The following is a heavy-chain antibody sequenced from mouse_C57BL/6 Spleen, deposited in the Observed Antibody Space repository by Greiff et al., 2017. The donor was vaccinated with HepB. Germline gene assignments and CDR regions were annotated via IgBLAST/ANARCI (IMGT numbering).Heavy chain of an antibody. CDR3: ARGENCYYGDAMDY. Sequence: EVQVVESGGGLVKPGGSLKLSCAASGFTFSDYGMHWVRQAPEKGLEWVAYISSGSSTIYYADTVKGRFTISRDNAKNTLFLQMTSLRSEDTAMYYCARGENCYYGDAMDYWGQGTSVTVSS. CDR2: ISSGSSTI. J-gene: IGHJ4*01. CDR1: GFTFSDYG. V-gene: IGHV5-17*01. D-gene: IGHD1-1*01.